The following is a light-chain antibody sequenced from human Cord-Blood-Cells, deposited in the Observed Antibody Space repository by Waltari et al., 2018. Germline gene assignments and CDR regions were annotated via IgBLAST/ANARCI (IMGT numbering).Light chain of an antibody. J-gene: IGLJ3*02. V-gene: IGLV1-40*01. CDR3: QSYDSSQSGSV. Sequence: QSVLTQPPSVSGAPGQRVTISCTGSSSNIGAGYDVHWYQQLPGTSPKLLIYGNRNQPLGVPDRLSGAKSDTSASLANTGLQAENEAYYYCQSYDSSQSGSVFGVGTKLTVL. CDR2: GNR. CDR1: SSNIGAGYD.